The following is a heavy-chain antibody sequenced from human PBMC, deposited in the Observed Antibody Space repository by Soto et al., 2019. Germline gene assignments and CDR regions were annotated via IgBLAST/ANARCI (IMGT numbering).Heavy chain of an antibody. CDR2: IIPIFGTA. CDR3: ARVTGTTSHWFDP. V-gene: IGHV1-69*13. Sequence: SVKVSCKASVGTFSSYAISWVRQAPGQGLEWMGGIIPIFGTANYAQKFQGRVTITADESTSTAYMELSSLRSEDTAVYYCARVTGTTSHWFDPWGQGTLVTVYS. D-gene: IGHD1-7*01. J-gene: IGHJ5*02. CDR1: VGTFSSYA.